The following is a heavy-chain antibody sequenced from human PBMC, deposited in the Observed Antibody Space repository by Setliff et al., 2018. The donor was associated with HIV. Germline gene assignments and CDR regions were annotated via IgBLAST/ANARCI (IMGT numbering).Heavy chain of an antibody. CDR3: AGSTSPTAFDI. J-gene: IGHJ3*02. V-gene: IGHV4-59*01. Sequence: PSETLSLTCTVSGGSISSYYWSWIRQPPGKGLEWIGYIYYSGSTNYNPSLKSRVTILVDTSKNQFSLKLRSVTAADTAVYYCAGSTSPTAFDIWGQGTVVTVS. CDR2: IYYSGST. D-gene: IGHD2-2*01. CDR1: GGSISSYY.